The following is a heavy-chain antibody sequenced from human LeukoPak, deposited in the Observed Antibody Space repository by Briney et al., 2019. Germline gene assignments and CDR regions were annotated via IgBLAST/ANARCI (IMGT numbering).Heavy chain of an antibody. Sequence: GRSLRLSCAASGFTFSSYGMHWVRQAPGKGLEWVAVIWYDGSNKYYADSVKGRFTISRDNSKNTLYLQMNSLRADDTAVYYCVRPLGDFGASEAFDIWGQGTMVTVSS. J-gene: IGHJ3*02. V-gene: IGHV3-33*01. CDR3: VRPLGDFGASEAFDI. CDR1: GFTFSSYG. D-gene: IGHD3-10*01. CDR2: IWYDGSNK.